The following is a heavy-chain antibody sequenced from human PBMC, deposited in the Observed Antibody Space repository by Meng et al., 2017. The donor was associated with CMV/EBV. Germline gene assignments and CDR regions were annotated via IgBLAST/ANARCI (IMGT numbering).Heavy chain of an antibody. J-gene: IGHJ4*02. CDR1: GFTFSDYY. D-gene: IGHD6-19*01. Sequence: QGQVVQAGGGMKKPGASVKVSCTTSGFTFSDYYIHWVRQAPGQGLEWMGWVNSNNDATNYARKFQGRVSMTRDTSISTAHMELSRLMSDDTAVYYCVRSSGWSLFDYWGQGTLVTVSS. CDR2: VNSNNDAT. V-gene: IGHV1-2*02. CDR3: VRSSGWSLFDY.